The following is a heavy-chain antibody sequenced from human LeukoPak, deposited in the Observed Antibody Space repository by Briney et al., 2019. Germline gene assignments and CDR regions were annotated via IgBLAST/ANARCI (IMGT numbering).Heavy chain of an antibody. D-gene: IGHD2-21*01. CDR2: IYTSGST. CDR3: ARDLMEIGV. Sequence: SETLSLTCTVSGGSISSDSYYWNWIRQPAGKGLEWIGRIYTSGSTNYNPSLKSRVTISVDTSKNQFSLKLSSVTAADTAVYYCARDLMEIGVWGQGTLVIVSS. CDR1: GGSISSDSYY. V-gene: IGHV4-61*02. J-gene: IGHJ4*02.